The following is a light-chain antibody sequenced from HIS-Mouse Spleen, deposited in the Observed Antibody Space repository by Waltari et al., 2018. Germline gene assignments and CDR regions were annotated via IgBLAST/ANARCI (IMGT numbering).Light chain of an antibody. Sequence: QSVLPQPPSASRTPGQRVTISCSGSHSNLGRQSVNWYQQLPGTAPQRLIYSNNQRPSGVPDRFSGSKSGTSASLAISGLQSEDEADYYCAAWDDSLNGYVFGTGTKVTVL. V-gene: IGLV1-44*01. CDR3: AAWDDSLNGYV. CDR1: HSNLGRQS. J-gene: IGLJ1*01. CDR2: SNN.